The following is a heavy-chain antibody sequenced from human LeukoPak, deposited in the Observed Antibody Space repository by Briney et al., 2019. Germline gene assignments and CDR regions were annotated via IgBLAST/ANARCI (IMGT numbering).Heavy chain of an antibody. J-gene: IGHJ4*02. V-gene: IGHV4-39*07. CDR1: GGSISSSSYY. CDR2: IYYSGST. CDR3: ARDGTSRGYFDY. D-gene: IGHD4-23*01. Sequence: SETLSLTCTVSGGSISSSSYYWGWIRQPPGKGLEWIGSIYYSGSTYYNPSLKSRVTISVDTSKNQFSLKLSSVTAADTAVYYCARDGTSRGYFDYWGQGTLVTVSS.